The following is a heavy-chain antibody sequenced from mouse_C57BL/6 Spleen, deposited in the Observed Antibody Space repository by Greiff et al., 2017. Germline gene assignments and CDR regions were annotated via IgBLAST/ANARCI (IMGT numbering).Heavy chain of an antibody. J-gene: IGHJ4*01. CDR2: IRLKSDNYAT. CDR3: TGIYDGFQDAMDY. CDR1: GFTFSNYW. V-gene: IGHV6-3*01. D-gene: IGHD2-3*01. Sequence: EVKLMESGGGLVQPGGSMKLSCVASGFTFSNYWMNWVRQSPEKGLEWVAQIRLKSDNYATHYAESVKGRFTISRDDSKSSVYLQMNNLRAEDTGIYYGTGIYDGFQDAMDYWGQGTSVTVSS.